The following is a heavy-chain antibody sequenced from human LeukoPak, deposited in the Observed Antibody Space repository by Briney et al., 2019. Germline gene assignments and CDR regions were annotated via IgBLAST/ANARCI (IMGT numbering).Heavy chain of an antibody. CDR2: ISYDGSNK. Sequence: GGSLRLSCAASGFTFSSYAMHWVRQAPGKGLEWVAVISYDGSNKYYADSVKGRFTISRDNSKNTLYLQMNSLRAEDTAVYYCAREYGYYGSGSYYPPDYWGQGTLVTVSS. J-gene: IGHJ4*02. CDR3: AREYGYYGSGSYYPPDY. D-gene: IGHD3-10*01. CDR1: GFTFSSYA. V-gene: IGHV3-30-3*01.